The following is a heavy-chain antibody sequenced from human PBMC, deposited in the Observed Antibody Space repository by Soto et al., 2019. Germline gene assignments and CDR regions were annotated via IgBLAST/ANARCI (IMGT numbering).Heavy chain of an antibody. CDR3: ATGRIVVVGSRAYYGMDV. CDR1: GYPFTGYY. D-gene: IGHD3-22*01. CDR2: IIPVFGMV. Sequence: QVRLVQSGAEVKKPGASVKVSCKTSGYPFTGYYMHWVRRAPGQGLEWMGGIIPVFGMVNYAQKFQDRVTITADESTSTAYMELRSLRSEDTAVYFCATGRIVVVGSRAYYGMDVWGQGTTVTV. J-gene: IGHJ6*02. V-gene: IGHV1-69*19.